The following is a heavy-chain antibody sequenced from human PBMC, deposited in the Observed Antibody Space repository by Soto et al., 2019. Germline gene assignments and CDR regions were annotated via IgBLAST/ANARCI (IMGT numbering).Heavy chain of an antibody. CDR1: GFTFSSYA. V-gene: IGHV3-30-3*01. CDR3: ASSGMVVTAIFDY. Sequence: LRLSCAASGFTFSSYAMHWVRQAPGKGLEWVAVISYDGSNKYYADSVKGRFTISRDNSKNTLYLQMNSLRAEDTAVYYCASSGMVVTAIFDYWGQGTLVTVSS. CDR2: ISYDGSNK. D-gene: IGHD2-21*02. J-gene: IGHJ4*02.